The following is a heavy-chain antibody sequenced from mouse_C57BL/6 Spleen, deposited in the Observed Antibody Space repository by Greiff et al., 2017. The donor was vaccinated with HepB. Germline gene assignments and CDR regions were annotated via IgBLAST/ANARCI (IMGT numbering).Heavy chain of an antibody. Sequence: VKLMESGAELARPGASVKLSCKASGYTFTSYGISWVKQRTGQGLEWIGEIYPRSGNTYYNEKFKSNATLTADKSSSTAYMELRSLTSEDSAVYFCARSQTGEGEFDYWGQGTTLTVSS. CDR2: IYPRSGNT. CDR1: GYTFTSYG. J-gene: IGHJ2*01. CDR3: ARSQTGEGEFDY. D-gene: IGHD4-1*01. V-gene: IGHV1-81*01.